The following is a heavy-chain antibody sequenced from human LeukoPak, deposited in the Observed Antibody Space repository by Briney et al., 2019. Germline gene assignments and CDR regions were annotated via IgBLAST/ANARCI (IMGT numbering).Heavy chain of an antibody. Sequence: SGPTLVKPTQTLTLTCAFSGVSLRSSGMCVSWIRQPPGKALEWLARIDWDDDKYYSTSLKTRLTISKDTSKNQVVLTMTNMDPVDTATYYCARIRYSSGSIDYWGQGTLVTVSS. CDR3: ARIRYSSGSIDY. CDR1: GVSLRSSGMC. V-gene: IGHV2-70*11. J-gene: IGHJ4*02. D-gene: IGHD6-19*01. CDR2: IDWDDDK.